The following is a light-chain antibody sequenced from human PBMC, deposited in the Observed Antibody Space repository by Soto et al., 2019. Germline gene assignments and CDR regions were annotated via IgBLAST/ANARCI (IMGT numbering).Light chain of an antibody. J-gene: IGLJ1*01. CDR2: EAK. CDR3: TSYAGGNNV. Sequence: QSALTQPPSASGSPGQSVTISCTGTSSDVGVYNYVSWYQQHPGKGPKLMVYEAKKRPSGVPDRFSGSKSGNTASLTVAGLQAEDEADDYGTSYAGGNNVVGTGSKLTVL. CDR1: SSDVGVYNY. V-gene: IGLV2-8*01.